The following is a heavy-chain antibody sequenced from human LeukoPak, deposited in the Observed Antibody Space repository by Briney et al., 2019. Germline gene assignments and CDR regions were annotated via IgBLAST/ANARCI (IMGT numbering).Heavy chain of an antibody. CDR3: AKVDCSSTSCSNPSHYYDLDV. V-gene: IGHV3-23*01. D-gene: IGHD2-2*01. CDR1: GFTISSYA. J-gene: IGHJ6*02. Sequence: GGALRLSCAASGFTISSYAMSWVGQAAGKGLEGVSASSSSGGRTYYADSVKGRFAIPRDNSQNPLYLQMHNLRAEATAVYYCAKVDCSSTSCSNPSHYYDLDVWGQGTTVTVS. CDR2: SSSSGGRT.